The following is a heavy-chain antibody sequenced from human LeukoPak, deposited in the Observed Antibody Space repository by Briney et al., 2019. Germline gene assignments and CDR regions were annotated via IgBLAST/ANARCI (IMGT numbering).Heavy chain of an antibody. D-gene: IGHD2-8*01. CDR3: AREQMVYAIHWYFDL. V-gene: IGHV3-48*01. CDR1: GFTFSSYS. J-gene: IGHJ2*01. Sequence: GGSLRLSCAASGFTFSSYSMNWVRQAPGKGLEWVSYISSSSSTIYYADSVKGRFTISRDNAKNSLYLQMNSLRAEETAVYYCAREQMVYAIHWYFDLWGRGTLVTVSS. CDR2: ISSSSSTI.